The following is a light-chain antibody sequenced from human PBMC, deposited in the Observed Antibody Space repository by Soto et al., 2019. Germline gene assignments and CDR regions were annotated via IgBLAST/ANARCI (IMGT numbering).Light chain of an antibody. CDR1: QSVSRT. CDR2: RAS. Sequence: EIVMTQSPYILTVSPGESATLPCRARQSVSRTLAWYQQKNGKSPRMLIYRASSRATGIPERYSGSGSGTDFTLTISRLESEDFAVYYCQQYGSSPNTFGQGTKVDIK. V-gene: IGKV3-20*01. CDR3: QQYGSSPNT. J-gene: IGKJ2*01.